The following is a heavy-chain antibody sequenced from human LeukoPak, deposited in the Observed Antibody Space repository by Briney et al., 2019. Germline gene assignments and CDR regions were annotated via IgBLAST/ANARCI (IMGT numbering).Heavy chain of an antibody. D-gene: IGHD3-22*01. Sequence: SGGSLRLSCAASGFTFSSYAMSWVRQAPGKGLEWVSAISGSGGSTYCADSVKGRFTISRDNSKNTLYLQMNSLRAEDTAVYYCAKRIVVVSGSGYFDYWGQGTLVTVSS. CDR2: ISGSGGST. CDR3: AKRIVVVSGSGYFDY. CDR1: GFTFSSYA. J-gene: IGHJ4*02. V-gene: IGHV3-23*01.